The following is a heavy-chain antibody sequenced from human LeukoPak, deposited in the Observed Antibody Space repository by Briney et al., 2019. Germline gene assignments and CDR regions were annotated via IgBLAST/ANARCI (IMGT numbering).Heavy chain of an antibody. Sequence: ASVKVSCKASGGTFSSYAISWVRQAPGQGLEWMGRIIPILGIANYAQKFQGRVTITADKSTSTAYMELSSLRSEDTAVYHCARDIIIGYYYDSSGYGYWGQGTLVTVSS. CDR3: ARDIIIGYYYDSSGYGY. J-gene: IGHJ4*02. V-gene: IGHV1-69*04. CDR1: GGTFSSYA. CDR2: IIPILGIA. D-gene: IGHD3-22*01.